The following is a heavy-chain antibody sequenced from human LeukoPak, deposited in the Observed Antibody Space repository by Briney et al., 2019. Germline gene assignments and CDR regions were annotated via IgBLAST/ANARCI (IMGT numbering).Heavy chain of an antibody. V-gene: IGHV3-74*01. CDR1: GFTFSSYW. CDR2: IHSDGSST. D-gene: IGHD3-22*01. J-gene: IGHJ4*02. Sequence: GGSLRLSCAASGFTFSSYWVHWVRQAPGKGLVWVSRIHSDGSSTSYADSVMGRFTISRDDAKSTLYLQMNSLRAEDTAVYYCARSGWPYYFDYWGQGTLVTVSS. CDR3: ARSGWPYYFDY.